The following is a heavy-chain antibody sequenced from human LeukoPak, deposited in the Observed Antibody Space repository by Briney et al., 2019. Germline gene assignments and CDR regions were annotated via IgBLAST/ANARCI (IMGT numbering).Heavy chain of an antibody. Sequence: SETLSLTCAVYGGSFSGYYWSWIRQPPGKGLEWIGEINHSGSTNYNPSLKSRVTISVDTSKNQFSLKLSSVTAADTAVYYCARAYVLLWFGELSIPYYFDYRGQGTWSPSPQ. CDR2: INHSGST. CDR3: ARAYVLLWFGELSIPYYFDY. CDR1: GGSFSGYY. D-gene: IGHD3-10*01. V-gene: IGHV4-34*01. J-gene: IGHJ4*02.